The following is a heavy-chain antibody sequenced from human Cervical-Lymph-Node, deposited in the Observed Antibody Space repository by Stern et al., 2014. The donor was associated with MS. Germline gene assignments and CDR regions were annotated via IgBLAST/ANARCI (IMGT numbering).Heavy chain of an antibody. D-gene: IGHD3-22*01. CDR1: GGTFSNYA. V-gene: IGHV1-69*01. Sequence: VQLLQSGAEVKKPGSSVKVSCKASGGTFSNYAISWVRQAPGQGLKWMGGIIPIFGTPNYAQKFQGRVTITADESTSTAYMELNSLRSEEAAVYYCARGPDHNSGYYYAYWGQGTLVTVSS. CDR2: IIPIFGTP. J-gene: IGHJ4*02. CDR3: ARGPDHNSGYYYAY.